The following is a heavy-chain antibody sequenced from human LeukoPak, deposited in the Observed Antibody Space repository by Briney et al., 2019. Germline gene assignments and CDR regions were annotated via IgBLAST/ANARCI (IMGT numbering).Heavy chain of an antibody. CDR2: IYYSGST. Sequence: SETLSLTCTVSGGSISGGSYYWSWIRQPPGKGLEWIGYIYYSGSTKYNLSLKSRVTISVDASKNQLSLKLSSVTAADTAVYYCARGEYGLFDYWGQGTLVTVSS. CDR1: GGSISGGSYY. J-gene: IGHJ4*02. V-gene: IGHV4-61*01. D-gene: IGHD2/OR15-2a*01. CDR3: ARGEYGLFDY.